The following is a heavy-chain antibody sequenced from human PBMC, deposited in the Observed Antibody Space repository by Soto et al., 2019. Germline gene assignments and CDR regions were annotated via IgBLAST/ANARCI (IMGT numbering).Heavy chain of an antibody. J-gene: IGHJ4*02. V-gene: IGHV1-46*02. CDR2: INPSGGST. CDR3: ARDSRRIAVAGTPDY. D-gene: IGHD6-19*01. CDR1: GDSFNDYY. Sequence: ASVKVSCKSSGDSFNDYYRHWVRQAPGQGLEWMGIINPSGGSTSYAQKFQGRVTMTRDTSTSTVYMELGSLRSEDTAVYYCARDSRRIAVAGTPDYWGQGTLVTVSS.